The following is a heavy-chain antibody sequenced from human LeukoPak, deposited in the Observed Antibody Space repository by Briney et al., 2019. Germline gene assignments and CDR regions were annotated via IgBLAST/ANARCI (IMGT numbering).Heavy chain of an antibody. J-gene: IGHJ5*02. Sequence: GPSLRLSCAPSAPAFNFYAMTCVRQAPGKGLQWVSTINASGGNSYHADSVGGRFTISRDNSKDTLYLQLNSLTAADTAIYYCAKPISGGLAVSADWFDPWGQGTLVTVSS. CDR2: INASGGNS. D-gene: IGHD6-19*01. V-gene: IGHV3-23*01. CDR3: AKPISGGLAVSADWFDP. CDR1: APAFNFYA.